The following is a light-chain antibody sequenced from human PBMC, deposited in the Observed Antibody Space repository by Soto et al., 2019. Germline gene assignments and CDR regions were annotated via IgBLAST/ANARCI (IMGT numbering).Light chain of an antibody. V-gene: IGKV2-29*03. CDR2: EVS. Sequence: DIVKTQSPLYLSVTPGEPASISCKSSQSLLYSDGKTYLHWYLQRPGQSPQLLNYEVSNRFSGVPDRISGSGSGTDFTLTISGVEAEDFGVYYCMQGGTSGEGTELEIK. J-gene: IGKJ2*01. CDR3: MQGGT. CDR1: QSLLYSDGKTY.